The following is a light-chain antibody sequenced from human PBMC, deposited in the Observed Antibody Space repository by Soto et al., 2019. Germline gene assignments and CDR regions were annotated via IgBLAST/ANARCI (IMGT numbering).Light chain of an antibody. J-gene: IGLJ1*01. CDR2: DVT. CDR1: SSDVGGYNY. V-gene: IGLV2-8*01. Sequence: QSALTQPPSASGSPGQSVAISYTGTSSDVGGYNYVSWYQQYPGKAPKLMIYDVTKRPSGVPDRFSGSKSGNTASLTVSGLQAEDEADYYCSSYAGTHVVFGTGTKVTVL. CDR3: SSYAGTHVV.